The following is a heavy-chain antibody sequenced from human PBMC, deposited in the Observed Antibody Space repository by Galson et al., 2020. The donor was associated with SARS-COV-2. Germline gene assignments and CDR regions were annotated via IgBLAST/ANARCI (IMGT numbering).Heavy chain of an antibody. V-gene: IGHV1-69*13. CDR1: GGTFSSYA. D-gene: IGHD2-15*01. CDR2: IIPIFGTA. Sequence: SVKVSCKASGGTFSSYAISWVRQAPGQGLEWMGGIIPIFGTANYAQKFQGRVTITADESTSTAYMELSSLRSEDTAVYYCARTRYAVGYCSGGSCLAGLVHWGQGTLVTVSS. J-gene: IGHJ4*02. CDR3: ARTRYAVGYCSGGSCLAGLVH.